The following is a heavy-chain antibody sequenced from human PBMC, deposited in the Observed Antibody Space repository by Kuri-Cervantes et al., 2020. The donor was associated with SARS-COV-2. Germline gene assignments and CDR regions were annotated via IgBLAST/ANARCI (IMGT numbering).Heavy chain of an antibody. V-gene: IGHV1-2*04. CDR2: INPNSGGT. Sequence: ASVKVSCKASGYTFSDYYMYWVRQAPGQGLEWMGWINPNSGGTNYAQKFQGWVTMTRDTSSTGYMELSRLRYDDTAVYYCARGIVRGLIQSYYYGMDVWGQGTTVTVSS. CDR3: ARGIVRGLIQSYYYGMDV. D-gene: IGHD3-10*01. J-gene: IGHJ6*02. CDR1: GYTFSDYY.